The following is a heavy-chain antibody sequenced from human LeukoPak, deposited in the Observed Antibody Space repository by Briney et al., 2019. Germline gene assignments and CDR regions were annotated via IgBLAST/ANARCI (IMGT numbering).Heavy chain of an antibody. Sequence: SSETLSLTCAVYGGSFSGYYWSWIRQPPGKGLEWIGEINHSGSTNYNPSLKSRVTISVDTSKNQFSLKLSSVTAADTAVYYCARGVRYYGSGSYYSTPLFDYWGQGTLVTVSS. V-gene: IGHV4-34*01. J-gene: IGHJ4*02. CDR1: GGSFSGYY. CDR3: ARGVRYYGSGSYYSTPLFDY. CDR2: INHSGST. D-gene: IGHD3-10*01.